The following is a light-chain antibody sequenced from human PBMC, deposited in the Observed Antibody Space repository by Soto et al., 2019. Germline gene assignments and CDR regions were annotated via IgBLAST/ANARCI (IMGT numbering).Light chain of an antibody. CDR1: QGISNF. CDR2: AAS. V-gene: IGKV1-27*01. Sequence: DIQMTQSPSSLSASVGDRVTITCRASQGISNFLAWHQQKPGKVPKLLIYAASTLQSGVPSRFSGSGSGTGFTLTITRLQPEDGATYYCQKDNSAPWTFGQGTRVEIK. CDR3: QKDNSAPWT. J-gene: IGKJ1*01.